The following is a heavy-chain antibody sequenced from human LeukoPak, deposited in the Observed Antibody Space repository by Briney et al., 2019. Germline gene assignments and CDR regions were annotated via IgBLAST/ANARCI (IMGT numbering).Heavy chain of an antibody. Sequence: GRSLRLSCTVSGFTFGDYAVSWVRQAPGKGLEWVGFIRSKAYGGTTEYAASVKGRFTISRDDSKSIAYLQMNSLKTEDTAVYYCTRDPLHYYGSGSYYHFDYWGQGTLVTVSS. D-gene: IGHD3-10*01. CDR2: IRSKAYGGTT. CDR1: GFTFGDYA. V-gene: IGHV3-49*04. J-gene: IGHJ4*02. CDR3: TRDPLHYYGSGSYYHFDY.